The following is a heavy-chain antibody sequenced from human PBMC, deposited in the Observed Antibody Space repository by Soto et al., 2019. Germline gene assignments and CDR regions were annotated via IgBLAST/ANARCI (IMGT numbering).Heavy chain of an antibody. Sequence: GGSLTLSCAASGFTFSSYAMHWVRQAPGKGLEWVAVISYDGSNKYYADSVKGRFTISRDNSKNTLYLQMNSLRAEDTAVYYCARDEAYYDILTGYYKGYYYYGMDVWGQGTTVTV. V-gene: IGHV3-30-3*01. CDR3: ARDEAYYDILTGYYKGYYYYGMDV. CDR2: ISYDGSNK. J-gene: IGHJ6*02. D-gene: IGHD3-9*01. CDR1: GFTFSSYA.